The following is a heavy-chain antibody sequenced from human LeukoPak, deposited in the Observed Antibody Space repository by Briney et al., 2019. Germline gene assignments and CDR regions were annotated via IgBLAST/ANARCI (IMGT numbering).Heavy chain of an antibody. Sequence: SETLSLTCAVSGGSLSGSYWSWIRQFPGKGLEWIGFVFYTGSFNYNPSLKSRVRVSVDTSRNQFSLKLSSVTAADTAVYYCARGSSLYDYWGQGTLVTVSS. CDR2: VFYTGSF. CDR3: ARGSSLYDY. V-gene: IGHV4-59*01. J-gene: IGHJ4*02. D-gene: IGHD6-13*01. CDR1: GGSLSGSY.